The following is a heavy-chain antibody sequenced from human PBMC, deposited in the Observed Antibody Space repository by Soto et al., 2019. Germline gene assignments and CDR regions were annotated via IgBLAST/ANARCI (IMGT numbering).Heavy chain of an antibody. V-gene: IGHV3-48*02. Sequence: EMQLVESGGGLVQPGGSLRLSCAASGFTFSVYSMSWVRQAPGKGLEWVAYIGGGGIHYADSVKGRFVISRDDAKSSLFLQMNSLRDEDTAVYFCARDRHWEQWLGPHDAFHIWGQGTMFTVSS. CDR2: IGGGGI. J-gene: IGHJ3*02. CDR3: ARDRHWEQWLGPHDAFHI. D-gene: IGHD6-19*01. CDR1: GFTFSVYS.